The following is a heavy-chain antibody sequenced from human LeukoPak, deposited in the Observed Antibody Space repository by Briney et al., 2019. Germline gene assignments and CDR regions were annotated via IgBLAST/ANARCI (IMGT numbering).Heavy chain of an antibody. CDR1: GGSISSGGYY. V-gene: IGHV4-31*03. CDR2: IYYSGST. Sequence: SQTLSLTCTVSGGSISSGGYYWSWIRQHPGKGLEWIGYIYYSGSTYYNPSLKTRVTISVDTSKNQLSLKLSSVTAADRAVYYCARAISPLAHSYGYYFDYWGQGTLVTVSS. D-gene: IGHD5-18*01. CDR3: ARAISPLAHSYGYYFDY. J-gene: IGHJ4*02.